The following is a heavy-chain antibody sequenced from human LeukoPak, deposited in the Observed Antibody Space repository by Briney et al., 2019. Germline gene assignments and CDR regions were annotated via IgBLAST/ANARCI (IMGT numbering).Heavy chain of an antibody. D-gene: IGHD1-1*01. CDR1: EFTFSSYG. CDR3: AKSAGGNAFDI. Sequence: GGSLRLSCAASEFTFSSYGMHWVRQAPGKGLEWVAVISYDGSNKYYADSVRGRFTISRDNSKNTLYLQMNSLRAEDTAVYYCAKSAGGNAFDIWGQGTMVTVSS. CDR2: ISYDGSNK. J-gene: IGHJ3*02. V-gene: IGHV3-30*18.